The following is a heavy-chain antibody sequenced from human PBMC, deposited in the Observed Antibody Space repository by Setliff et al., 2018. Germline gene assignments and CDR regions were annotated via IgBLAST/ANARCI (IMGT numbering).Heavy chain of an antibody. Sequence: ASVKVSCKASGYIFTRYRITWVRQSPGQGLEWMGWISTRNDDTGYAQKFKGRVTLTTDTSTNTAYMELSSLRSDDTAVYYCARRSGDRGMTTGWPDDFDYWGRGTLVTVSS. D-gene: IGHD4-17*01. J-gene: IGHJ4*01. CDR2: ISTRNDDT. V-gene: IGHV1-18*01. CDR1: GYIFTRYR. CDR3: ARRSGDRGMTTGWPDDFDY.